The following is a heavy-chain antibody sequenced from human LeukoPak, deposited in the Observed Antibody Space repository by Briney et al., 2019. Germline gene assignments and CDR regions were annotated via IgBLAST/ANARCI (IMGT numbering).Heavy chain of an antibody. CDR3: ARITWSAFDI. V-gene: IGHV3-48*03. CDR1: GFTFSSYA. D-gene: IGHD3-16*01. Sequence: PGGSLRLSCAASGFTFSSYAMSWVRQAPGKGLEGVSYITSSGDTIYYADSVKGRFTVSRDNAKNSLYLQMNSLRAEDTAVYYCARITWSAFDIWGQGTMVTVSS. CDR2: ITSSGDTI. J-gene: IGHJ3*02.